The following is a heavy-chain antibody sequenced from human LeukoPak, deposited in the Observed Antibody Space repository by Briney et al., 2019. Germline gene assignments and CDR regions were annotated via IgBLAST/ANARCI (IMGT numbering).Heavy chain of an antibody. V-gene: IGHV1-2*02. D-gene: IGHD6-19*01. CDR3: ARAGIAVAGTIDY. CDR2: IYPNSGGT. CDR1: GYTFTGYY. Sequence: GASVKVSCKASGYTFTGYYMHWVRQAPGQGLEWMGWIYPNSGGTNYAQKFQGRVTMTRDTSISTAYMELSRLRSDDTAVYYCARAGIAVAGTIDYWGQGTLVTVSS. J-gene: IGHJ4*02.